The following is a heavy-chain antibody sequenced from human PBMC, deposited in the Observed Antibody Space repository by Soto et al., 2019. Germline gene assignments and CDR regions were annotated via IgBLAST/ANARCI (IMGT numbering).Heavy chain of an antibody. D-gene: IGHD2-15*01. CDR2: IYPDDSDT. V-gene: IGHV5-51*01. CDR1: ENTFSSYW. Sequence: HGESLKISCKGSENTFSSYWIAWVRQLPGKGLECMGIIYPDDSDTRYSPSFQGQVTISADKSITTAYLQWSSLKASDTAMYYCARSRGGRSYLWFDPWCQGTQVTVSS. CDR3: ARSRGGRSYLWFDP. J-gene: IGHJ5*02.